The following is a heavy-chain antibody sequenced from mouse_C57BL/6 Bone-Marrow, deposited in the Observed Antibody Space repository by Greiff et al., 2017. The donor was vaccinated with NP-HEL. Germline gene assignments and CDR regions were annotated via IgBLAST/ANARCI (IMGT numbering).Heavy chain of an antibody. Sequence: VQLQQSGPGLVKPSQSLSLTCSVTGYSITSGYYWNWIRQFPGNKLEWMGYISYDGSNNYNPSLKNRISITRDTSKNQFFLKLNSVTTEDTATYYCAREVDGKRNFDVWGTGTTVTVSS. CDR3: AREVDGKRNFDV. CDR1: GYSITSGYY. D-gene: IGHD2-1*01. CDR2: ISYDGSN. V-gene: IGHV3-6*01. J-gene: IGHJ1*03.